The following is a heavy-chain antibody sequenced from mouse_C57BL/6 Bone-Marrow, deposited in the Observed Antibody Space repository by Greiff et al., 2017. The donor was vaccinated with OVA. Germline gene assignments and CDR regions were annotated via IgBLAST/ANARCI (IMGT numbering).Heavy chain of an antibody. Sequence: QVQLQQSGPELVKPGASVKISCKASGYAFSSSWMNWVKQRPGKGLEWIGRIYPGDGDTNYNGKFKGKATLTADKSSSTAYMQLSSLTSEDSAVYFCARLCDYDPLFAYWGQGTLVTVSA. D-gene: IGHD2-4*01. J-gene: IGHJ3*01. CDR1: GYAFSSSW. CDR3: ARLCDYDPLFAY. V-gene: IGHV1-82*01. CDR2: IYPGDGDT.